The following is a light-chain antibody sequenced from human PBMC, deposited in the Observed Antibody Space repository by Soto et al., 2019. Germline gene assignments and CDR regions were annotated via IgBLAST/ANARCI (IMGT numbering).Light chain of an antibody. Sequence: QSVLTQPPSVSAAPGQKVTISCSGSSSNIGNNYVSWYQPLPGTAPKLLIYENNKRPSGIPDRFSGSKSGTSATLGITGLQTGDEADYYCETWDSSPRAVVFGGGTKLTVL. CDR3: ETWDSSPRAVV. V-gene: IGLV1-51*02. CDR1: SSNIGNNY. CDR2: ENN. J-gene: IGLJ2*01.